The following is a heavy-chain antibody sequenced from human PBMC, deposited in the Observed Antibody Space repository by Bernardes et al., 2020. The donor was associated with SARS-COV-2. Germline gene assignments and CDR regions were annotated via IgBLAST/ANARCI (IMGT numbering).Heavy chain of an antibody. CDR2: IYYSGST. V-gene: IGHV4-59*01. CDR1: GGSISSYY. Sequence: SETLSLTCTVSGGSISSYYWSWIRQPPGKGLEWIGYIYYSGSTNYNPSLKSRVTISVDTSKNQFSLKLSSVTAADTAVYYCAREVVYSYGYARYGMDVWGQGTTVTVSS. D-gene: IGHD5-18*01. J-gene: IGHJ6*02. CDR3: AREVVYSYGYARYGMDV.